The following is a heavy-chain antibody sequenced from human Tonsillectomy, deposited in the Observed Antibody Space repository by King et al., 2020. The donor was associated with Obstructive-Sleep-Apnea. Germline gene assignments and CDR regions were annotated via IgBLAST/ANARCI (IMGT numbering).Heavy chain of an antibody. J-gene: IGHJ4*02. D-gene: IGHD3-16*01. CDR1: GASISGTYYY. CDR2: IYYRGST. Sequence: QVPLQESGPGLVKPSQTLSLTCSVSGASISGTYYYWTWIRQRPGKGLEWIGNIYYRGSTYYNSSLKSRVSISVDTSKNQFSLHLSSVTAADAAFYYCTREAVRLGEFRYWGPGTLAT. V-gene: IGHV4-31*03. CDR3: TREAVRLGEFRY.